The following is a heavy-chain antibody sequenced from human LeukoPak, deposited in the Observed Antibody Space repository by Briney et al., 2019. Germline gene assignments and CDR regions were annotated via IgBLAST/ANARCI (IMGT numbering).Heavy chain of an antibody. CDR1: GFSFSSHV. Sequence: GGSLRLSRAASGFSFSSHVMHWVRQAPGKGLEWVSGISGSGGDTYYADSVKGRFTISRDNSKNTLNLQMNSLRAEDTALYYCAKDQNYESSGYYGGFDYWGQGTLVTVSS. D-gene: IGHD3-22*01. J-gene: IGHJ4*02. CDR2: ISGSGGDT. V-gene: IGHV3-23*01. CDR3: AKDQNYESSGYYGGFDY.